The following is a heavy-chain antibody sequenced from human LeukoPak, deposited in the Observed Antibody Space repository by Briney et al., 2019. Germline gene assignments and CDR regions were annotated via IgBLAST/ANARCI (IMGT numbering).Heavy chain of an antibody. CDR3: ARGYYGSGSYSKGDY. D-gene: IGHD3-10*01. CDR1: GYTFTSYG. CDR2: ISAYNGNT. J-gene: IGHJ4*02. V-gene: IGHV1-18*01. Sequence: ASVKVSCKASGYTFTSYGISWVQQAPGQGLEWMGWISAYNGNTNYAQKLQGRVTMTTDTSTSTAYMELRSLRSDDTAVYYCARGYYGSGSYSKGDYWGQGTLVTVSS.